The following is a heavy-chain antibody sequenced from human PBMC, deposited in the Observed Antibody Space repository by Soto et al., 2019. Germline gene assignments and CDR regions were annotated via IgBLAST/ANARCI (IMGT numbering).Heavy chain of an antibody. CDR2: IYYSGST. V-gene: IGHV4-59*01. J-gene: IGHJ4*02. D-gene: IGHD2-15*01. Sequence: SETLSLTCTVSGGSISSYYWSWIRQPPGKGLEWIGYIYYSGSTNYNPSLKSRVTISVDTSKNQFSLKLSSVTAADTAVYYCARFTVVNQDFDVWGQGTLVTVSS. CDR1: GGSISSYY. CDR3: ARFTVVNQDFDV.